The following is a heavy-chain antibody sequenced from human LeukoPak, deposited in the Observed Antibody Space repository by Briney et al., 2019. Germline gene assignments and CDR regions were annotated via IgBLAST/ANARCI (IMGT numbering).Heavy chain of an antibody. Sequence: PGGSLRLSCAASGFTFSNAWMIWVRQAPGKGLEWVANIKQDGSEKYYVDSVKGRFTISRDNAKNSLYLQMNSLRAEDTAVYYCARLGHLYYCYMDVWGKGTTVTVSS. CDR2: IKQDGSEK. D-gene: IGHD6-6*01. CDR3: ARLGHLYYCYMDV. CDR1: GFTFSNAW. V-gene: IGHV3-7*01. J-gene: IGHJ6*03.